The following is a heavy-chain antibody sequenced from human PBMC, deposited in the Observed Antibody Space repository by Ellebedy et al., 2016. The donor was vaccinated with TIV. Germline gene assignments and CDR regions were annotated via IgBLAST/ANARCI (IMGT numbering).Heavy chain of an antibody. Sequence: GESLKISXAASGFTFSSYGMHWVRQAPGKGLEWVAVISYDGSNKYYADSVKGRFTISRDNSKNTLYLQMNSLRAEDTAVYYCAKAKYSGSYYGPDYWGQGTLVTVSS. CDR2: ISYDGSNK. V-gene: IGHV3-30*18. J-gene: IGHJ4*02. CDR1: GFTFSSYG. CDR3: AKAKYSGSYYGPDY. D-gene: IGHD1-26*01.